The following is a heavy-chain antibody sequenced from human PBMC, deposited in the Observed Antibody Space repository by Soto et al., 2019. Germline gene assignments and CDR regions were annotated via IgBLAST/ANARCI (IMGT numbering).Heavy chain of an antibody. Sequence: SETLSLTCTVSGGSVSSGSYYWSWIRQPPGKGLEWIGYIYYSGSTNYNPSLKSRVTISVDTSKNQFSLKLSSVTAADTAVYYCARGDVAAAGYYYYYYGMDVWAQGTTVTVSS. J-gene: IGHJ6*02. CDR1: GGSVSSGSYY. D-gene: IGHD6-13*01. CDR2: IYYSGST. CDR3: ARGDVAAAGYYYYYYGMDV. V-gene: IGHV4-61*01.